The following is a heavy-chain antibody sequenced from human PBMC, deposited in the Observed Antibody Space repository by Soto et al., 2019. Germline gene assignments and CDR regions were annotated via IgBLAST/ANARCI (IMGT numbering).Heavy chain of an antibody. D-gene: IGHD5-18*01. V-gene: IGHV4-31*02. CDR2: IYYSGST. J-gene: IGHJ5*02. CDR3: ARTASGWFDP. CDR1: Y. Sequence: YWIGWVRQMPGKGLEWIGYIYYSGSTYYNPSLKSRVTISVDTSKNQFSLKLSSVTAADTAVYYCARTASGWFDPWGQGTLVTVSS.